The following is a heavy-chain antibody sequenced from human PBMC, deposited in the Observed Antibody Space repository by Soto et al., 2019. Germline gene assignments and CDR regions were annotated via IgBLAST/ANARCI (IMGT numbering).Heavy chain of an antibody. CDR1: GGSFKSGSFS. CDR2: VYHTGRT. D-gene: IGHD3-3*01. CDR3: ARDFAYFDS. J-gene: IGHJ4*02. Sequence: ETLSLTCTVSGGSFKSGSFSWSWIRQPPGKGLEWIGYVYHTGRTSHNPSLKSRVSISMDTSKNQFSLNLDSVTAADTAVYFCARDFAYFDSWGQGTLVTVSS. V-gene: IGHV4-61*01.